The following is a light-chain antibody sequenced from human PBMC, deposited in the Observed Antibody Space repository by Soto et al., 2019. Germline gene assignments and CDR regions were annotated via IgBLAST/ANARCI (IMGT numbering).Light chain of an antibody. CDR2: GAS. V-gene: IGKV3-15*01. CDR3: QQYNNFVT. J-gene: IGKJ3*01. Sequence: EIVMTQSPATLSVSPGERATLSCRASQSVSSNLAWYQQKPGQAPRLLIYGASTRATGIPARFSGSGSGTEFTLTISSLQSEDFAVYYCQQYNNFVTFVPGTKVDIK. CDR1: QSVSSN.